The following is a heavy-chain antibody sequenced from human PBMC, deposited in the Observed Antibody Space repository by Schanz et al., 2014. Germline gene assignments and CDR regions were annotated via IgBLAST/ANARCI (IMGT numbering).Heavy chain of an antibody. D-gene: IGHD1-26*01. CDR2: ISGSGGST. V-gene: IGHV3-23*04. Sequence: EVQLVESGGGLVQPGGSLRLSCAASGFTFSSYAMSWVRQAPGKGLEWISAISGSGGSTYYADSVKGRFTISRDNSKNTLFLQMNSLGAEDTAVYYCARDHTTESYYSAGPPIDYWGQGTLLTASS. J-gene: IGHJ4*02. CDR1: GFTFSSYA. CDR3: ARDHTTESYYSAGPPIDY.